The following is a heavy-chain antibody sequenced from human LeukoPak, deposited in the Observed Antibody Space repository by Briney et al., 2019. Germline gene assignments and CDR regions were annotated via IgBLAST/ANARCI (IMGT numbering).Heavy chain of an antibody. CDR3: ARRSHGSGSPDLDY. V-gene: IGHV1-46*01. CDR2: IDPTGDST. J-gene: IGHJ4*02. CDR1: GYTFSNYY. Sequence: GASVKVSCKASGYTFSNYYMHWVRQAPGQGLEWMGIIDPTGDSTTYAQKFQGRVAMTRDTSTSTVYMDLSSLRSEDTAVYYCARRSHGSGSPDLDYWGQGTLVTVSS. D-gene: IGHD3-10*01.